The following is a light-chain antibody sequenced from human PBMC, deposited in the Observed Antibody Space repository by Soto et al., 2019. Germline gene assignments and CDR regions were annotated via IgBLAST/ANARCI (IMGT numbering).Light chain of an antibody. CDR1: QSISSY. CDR3: QQSYSTRLT. Sequence: DIQMTQSPSSLSASVGDRVTITCRASQSISSYLNWYQQKPGKAPKLLIYAASSLHSGIPSRFSGSGSGTDFTLTISSLQPEDFATYYCQQSYSTRLTFGQGTKVEIK. J-gene: IGKJ1*01. CDR2: AAS. V-gene: IGKV1-39*01.